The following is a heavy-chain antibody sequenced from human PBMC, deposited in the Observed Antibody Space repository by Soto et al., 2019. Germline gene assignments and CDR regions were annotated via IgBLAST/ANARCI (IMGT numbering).Heavy chain of an antibody. D-gene: IGHD3-22*01. CDR1: GFTFSSYA. CDR3: AKSEGVTYYYDSEGYYPF. CDR2: ISGSGGST. V-gene: IGHV3-23*01. J-gene: IGHJ4*02. Sequence: GGSLRLSCAASGFTFSSYAMTWVRQAPGKGLEWVSAISGSGGSTYHADSVKGRFTISRDNSKNTLYLQMNSLRAEDTAVYHCAKSEGVTYYYDSEGYYPFWGQGT.